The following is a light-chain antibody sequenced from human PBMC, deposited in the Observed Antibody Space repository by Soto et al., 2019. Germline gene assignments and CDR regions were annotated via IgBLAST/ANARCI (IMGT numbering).Light chain of an antibody. V-gene: IGKV3-20*01. CDR3: HQYGTSPWT. Sequence: EIVLTQSPATLSVSPGGRSTLSCIASQSVSSNYLAWYQQKPGQAPGLLIHGASSRATGIPDRFSGSGSGTDFTLTISRLEPEDFAVYYCHQYGTSPWTFGQGTKVDIK. J-gene: IGKJ1*01. CDR2: GAS. CDR1: QSVSSNY.